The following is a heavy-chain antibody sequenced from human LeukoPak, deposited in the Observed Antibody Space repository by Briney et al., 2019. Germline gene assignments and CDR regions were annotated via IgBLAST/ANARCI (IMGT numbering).Heavy chain of an antibody. CDR3: ARVQAVGVPVAIDAYYDYGMDV. Sequence: GASVKVSCKASGGTFTRYAMSWVRQAPGQGLEWMGRIIPILGIAHYAQKFQGRLTITADKSSSTAYMELSSLRSGDTAVYYCARVQAVGVPVAIDAYYDYGMDVWGQGTTVTVSS. D-gene: IGHD2-2*02. CDR1: GGTFTRYA. CDR2: IIPILGIA. V-gene: IGHV1-69*04. J-gene: IGHJ6*02.